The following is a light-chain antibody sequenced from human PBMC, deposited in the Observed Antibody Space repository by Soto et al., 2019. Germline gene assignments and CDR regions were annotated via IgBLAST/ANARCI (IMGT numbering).Light chain of an antibody. J-gene: IGLJ2*01. CDR2: GVS. CDR3: SSQAGSDSLMV. CDR1: SSDIGTFSS. V-gene: IGLV2-8*01. Sequence: QSALTQPPSASGSPGQSVTISCTGTSSDIGTFSSISWYQQYPGKAPKLMLFGVSQRPSGVPDRFSGSKSANTASLTVSGLQDEDEAEYYCSSQAGSDSLMVFGGGTTLTVL.